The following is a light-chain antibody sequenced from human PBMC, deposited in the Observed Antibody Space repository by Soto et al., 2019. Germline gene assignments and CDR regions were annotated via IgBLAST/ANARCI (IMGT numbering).Light chain of an antibody. Sequence: QSVLTQPASVSGSPGQSITISCTGTSSDVDVYNYVSWYQHHPGKAPKVVIYEVSNRPSGVSNRFSASKSGNTASLTISGLQAEDEADYYCASYTAINTWVFGGGTKLPVL. J-gene: IGLJ3*02. CDR2: EVS. CDR1: SSDVDVYNY. V-gene: IGLV2-14*01. CDR3: ASYTAINTWV.